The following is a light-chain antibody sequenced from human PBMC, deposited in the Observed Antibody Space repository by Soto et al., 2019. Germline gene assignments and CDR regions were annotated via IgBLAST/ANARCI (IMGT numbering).Light chain of an antibody. CDR3: CSYAGSSPYV. CDR2: EGS. V-gene: IGLV2-23*01. Sequence: QSVLTQPASVSGSPGQSITISCTGTNSDVGSYFLVSWYQQHPGKAPKLMIYEGSKRPSGISNRFSGSKSGNAASLTISEVEAEDEAEYYCCSYAGSSPYVFGTGTKLTVL. CDR1: NSDVGSYFL. J-gene: IGLJ1*01.